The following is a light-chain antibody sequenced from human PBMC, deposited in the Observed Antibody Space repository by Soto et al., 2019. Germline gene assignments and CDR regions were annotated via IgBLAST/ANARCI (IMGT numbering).Light chain of an antibody. J-gene: IGKJ2*01. V-gene: IGKV3-15*01. CDR1: QSVASN. CDR2: GAF. Sequence: EIVLTQSPATLSVSPGERATLSCRTSQSVASNFAWYQQKPGQAPRLLVYGAFIRAPGFPVRFRGSGFGSEFTLTISSLQSEDGATYYCQQYDKRPYTFGQGTNVEIK. CDR3: QQYDKRPYT.